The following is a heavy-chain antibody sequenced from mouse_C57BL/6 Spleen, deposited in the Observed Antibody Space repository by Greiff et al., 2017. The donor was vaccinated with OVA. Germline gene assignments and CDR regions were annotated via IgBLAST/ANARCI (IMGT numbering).Heavy chain of an antibody. J-gene: IGHJ1*03. V-gene: IGHV1-52*01. Sequence: VQLQQPGAELVRPGSSVKLSCKASGYTFTSYWMHWVKQRPIQGLEWIGNIDPSDSETHYNQKFKDKATLTVDKSSSTAYMQLSSLTSEDSAVYYCARLVTGGYFDVWGTGTTVTVSS. CDR1: GYTFTSYW. D-gene: IGHD2-13*01. CDR3: ARLVTGGYFDV. CDR2: IDPSDSET.